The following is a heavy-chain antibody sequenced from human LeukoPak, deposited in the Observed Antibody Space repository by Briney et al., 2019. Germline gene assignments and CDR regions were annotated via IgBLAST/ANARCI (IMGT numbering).Heavy chain of an antibody. CDR3: ARSDYDILTGYYSAYGMDV. Sequence: PGGSLRLSCAASGFTFSSYAMHWVRQAPGKGLEWVAVISYDGSNKYYADSVKGRFTISRDNSKNTLYLQMNSLRAEDTAVYYCARSDYDILTGYYSAYGMDVWGKGTTVTVSS. D-gene: IGHD3-9*01. V-gene: IGHV3-30*04. CDR1: GFTFSSYA. J-gene: IGHJ6*04. CDR2: ISYDGSNK.